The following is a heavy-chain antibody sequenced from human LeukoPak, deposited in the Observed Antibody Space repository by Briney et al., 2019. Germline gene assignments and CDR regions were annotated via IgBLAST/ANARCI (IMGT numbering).Heavy chain of an antibody. V-gene: IGHV3-74*01. CDR1: GFTLSSYW. CDR2: INSDGSST. CDR3: ARASYQLQGYFDY. J-gene: IGHJ4*02. D-gene: IGHD2-2*01. Sequence: GGSLRLSCAASGFTLSSYWMHWVRQAPGKGLVWVSRINSDGSSTSYADSVRGRFTISRDNAKNTLYLQTNSLRAEDTAVYYCARASYQLQGYFDYWGQGTLVSVSS.